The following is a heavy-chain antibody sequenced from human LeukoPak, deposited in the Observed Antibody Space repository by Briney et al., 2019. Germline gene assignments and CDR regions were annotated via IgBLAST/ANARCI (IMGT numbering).Heavy chain of an antibody. J-gene: IGHJ6*03. Sequence: NPSETLSLTCTVSGGSISSYHWSWIRQPPGKGLEWIGYIYYSGSTNYNPSLKSRVTISVDTSKNQFSLKLSSVTAADTAVYHCARETKSYYYYYMDVWGKGTTVTISS. V-gene: IGHV4-59*12. CDR2: IYYSGST. CDR3: ARETKSYYYYYMDV. CDR1: GGSISSYH. D-gene: IGHD2-8*01.